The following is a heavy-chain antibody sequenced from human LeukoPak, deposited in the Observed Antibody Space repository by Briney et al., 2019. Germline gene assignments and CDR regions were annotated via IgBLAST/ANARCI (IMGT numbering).Heavy chain of an antibody. CDR3: ARTRYYGSGSLSGWFDP. V-gene: IGHV3-74*01. CDR1: GFTFSSYW. CDR2: INSDGSST. D-gene: IGHD3-10*01. Sequence: GGSLRLSCAASGFTFSSYWMHWVRQAPGKGLVWVSRINSDGSSTSYADSVKGRFTISRDNAKNTLYLQMNSLRAEDTAVYYCARTRYYGSGSLSGWFDPWGQGTLVTVSS. J-gene: IGHJ5*02.